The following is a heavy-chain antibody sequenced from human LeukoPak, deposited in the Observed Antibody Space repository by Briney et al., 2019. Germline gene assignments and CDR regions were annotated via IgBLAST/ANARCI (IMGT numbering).Heavy chain of an antibody. D-gene: IGHD3-10*01. CDR2: IYPGDSET. V-gene: IGHV5-51*01. Sequence: GESLKISCKGSGYSFSSYWIGWVRQMPGKGLEWMAIIYPGDSETTYSPSFHGQVTISADNSISTAYLQWNSLKASDTAIYYCARLRAGSGFIDYWGQGTLVTVSS. CDR3: ARLRAGSGFIDY. CDR1: GYSFSSYW. J-gene: IGHJ4*02.